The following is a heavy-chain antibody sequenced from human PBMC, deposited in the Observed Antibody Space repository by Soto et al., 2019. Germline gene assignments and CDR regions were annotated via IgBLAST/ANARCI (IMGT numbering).Heavy chain of an antibody. V-gene: IGHV1-46*03. CDR2: INPSGGST. CDR3: ARDATEWELLHFDY. D-gene: IGHD1-26*01. J-gene: IGHJ4*02. CDR1: GGTFSSYA. Sequence: ASVKVSCKASGGTFSSYAISWVRQAPGQGLEWMGIINPSGGSTSYAQKFQGRVTMTRDTSTSTVYMELSSLRSEGTAVYYCARDATEWELLHFDYWGQGTLVTVSS.